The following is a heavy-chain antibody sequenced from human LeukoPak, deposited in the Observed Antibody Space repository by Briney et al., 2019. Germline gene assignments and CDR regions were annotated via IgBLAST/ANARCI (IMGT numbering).Heavy chain of an antibody. CDR1: GFTFSSYA. V-gene: IGHV3-23*01. J-gene: IGHJ4*02. D-gene: IGHD6-19*01. CDR3: AKGWYSSGWYVSGVFYFDY. Sequence: GGSLRLSCAAPGFTFSSYAMSWVRQAPGKGLEWVSAISGSGGSTYYADSVKGRFTISRDNSKNTLYLQMNSLRAEDTAVYYCAKGWYSSGWYVSGVFYFDYWGQGTLVTVSS. CDR2: ISGSGGST.